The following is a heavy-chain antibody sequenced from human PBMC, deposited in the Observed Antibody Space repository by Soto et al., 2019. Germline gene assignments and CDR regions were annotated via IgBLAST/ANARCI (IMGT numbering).Heavy chain of an antibody. CDR1: GFTFSNAW. D-gene: IGHD3-22*01. CDR3: TTGLSNGYYNFDY. V-gene: IGHV3-15*01. CDR2: IKGEADGGTT. Sequence: GGSLRLSCAASGFTFSNAWMSWVRQAPGKGLEWVGRIKGEADGGTTDYAAPVKGRITISRDHSKDTLYLHMNSLRTEDTAVYYCTTGLSNGYYNFDYWGQGTPVTVSS. J-gene: IGHJ4*02.